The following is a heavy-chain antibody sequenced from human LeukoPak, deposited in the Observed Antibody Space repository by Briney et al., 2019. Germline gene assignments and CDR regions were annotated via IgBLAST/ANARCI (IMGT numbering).Heavy chain of an antibody. CDR3: ARGKTSQNIVTRKTYNWFDP. D-gene: IGHD2/OR15-2a*01. CDR1: EFSVGSNY. V-gene: IGHV3-66*01. CDR2: IYSGGST. Sequence: GGSLRLSCAASEFSVGSNYMIWVRQAPGKGLEWVSLIYSGGSTYYADSVKGRFTISRDNSKNTLYLQMNSLRAEDTAVYYCARGKTSQNIVTRKTYNWFDPWGQGTLVTVSS. J-gene: IGHJ5*02.